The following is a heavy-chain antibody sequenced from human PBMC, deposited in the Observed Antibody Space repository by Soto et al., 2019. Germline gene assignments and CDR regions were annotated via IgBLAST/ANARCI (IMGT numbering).Heavy chain of an antibody. CDR3: GRERKDSSGSLYYFDS. V-gene: IGHV4-59*01. J-gene: IGHJ4*01. CDR1: GDSTRNYY. D-gene: IGHD3-22*01. CDR2: IYDSGRT. Sequence: ETLSLTCSVFGDSTRNYYWGWIRQPPGKGLGWIGYIYDSGRTTYNPSLKSRVTISVDTSKNQFSLNLSSVTAADTAVYYGGRERKDSSGSLYYFDSRGQGTPVPISS.